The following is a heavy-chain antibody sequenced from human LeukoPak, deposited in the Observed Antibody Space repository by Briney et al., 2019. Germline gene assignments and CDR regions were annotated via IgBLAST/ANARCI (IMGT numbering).Heavy chain of an antibody. CDR1: GFTFSSYG. Sequence: GGSLRLSCAASGFTFSSYGMSWVRQAPGKGLEWVSAISGSGGSTYYADSVKGRFTISRDNSKNTLYLQMNSLRAEDTAVYYCAKAPGVYYYGSGSYYKLYYYMDVWGKGTTVTISS. CDR2: ISGSGGST. CDR3: AKAPGVYYYGSGSYYKLYYYMDV. J-gene: IGHJ6*03. V-gene: IGHV3-23*01. D-gene: IGHD3-10*01.